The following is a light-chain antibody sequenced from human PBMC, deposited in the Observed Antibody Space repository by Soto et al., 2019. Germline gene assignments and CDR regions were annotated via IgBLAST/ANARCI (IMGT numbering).Light chain of an antibody. V-gene: IGKV1-33*01. J-gene: IGKJ5*01. CDR3: QQYDNLPPFT. Sequence: DIQMKKSPASLSASVGDRVTITCQASQDINNYLNWYQQKPGKAPKLLIYDASNLETGVPSRFSGSGSGTDFTFTISSLQPEDIATYYCQQYDNLPPFTFGQGTLLEIK. CDR1: QDINNY. CDR2: DAS.